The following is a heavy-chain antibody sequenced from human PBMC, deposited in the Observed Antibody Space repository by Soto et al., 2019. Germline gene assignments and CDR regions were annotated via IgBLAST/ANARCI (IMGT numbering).Heavy chain of an antibody. D-gene: IGHD5-18*01. CDR3: TTDKVQLWSTYYYYGMDV. CDR2: IKSKTDGGTT. J-gene: IGHJ6*02. CDR1: VFTFSNAW. Sequence: EVQLVESGGGLVKPGGSLRLSCAASVFTFSNAWMNWVRQAPVKGLEWVGRIKSKTDGGTTDYAAPVKGRFTISSDDSKNTLYLQMNSLKTEDTAVYYCTTDKVQLWSTYYYYGMDVWGQGTTVTVSS. V-gene: IGHV3-15*07.